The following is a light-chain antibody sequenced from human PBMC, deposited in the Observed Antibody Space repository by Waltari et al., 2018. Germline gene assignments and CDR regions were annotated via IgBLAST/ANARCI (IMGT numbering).Light chain of an antibody. CDR1: QSVLYSSNNKNY. CDR2: WAS. CDR3: LQTYAPPYT. J-gene: IGKJ2*01. Sequence: DIVMTQSPASLGVSLGERATIHCTSSQSVLYSSNNKNYLSWYQQKPGKSPKMITYWASTRESGVPDRCSGSGSGTDFTLTISSLQAEDVAVYYCLQTYAPPYTVGQGTNLEI. V-gene: IGKV4-1*01.